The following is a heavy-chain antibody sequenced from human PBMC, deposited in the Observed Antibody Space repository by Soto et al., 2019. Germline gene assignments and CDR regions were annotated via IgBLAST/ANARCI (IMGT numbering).Heavy chain of an antibody. CDR3: AIQDCTNDVCLEAAVPVGGALEY. J-gene: IGHJ4*02. D-gene: IGHD2-8*01. CDR2: ISGDGTTT. CDR1: GFSIRKYW. Sequence: EVQLVESGGGLVQPGEALRLACAASGFSIRKYWMHWVRQAPGKGPVWVSYISGDGTTTDYAGSVKGRFTISRDNAKNTLFLRMDSLRVEDTAIYFCAIQDCTNDVCLEAAVPVGGALEYWGRGAQVTVSS. V-gene: IGHV3-74*01.